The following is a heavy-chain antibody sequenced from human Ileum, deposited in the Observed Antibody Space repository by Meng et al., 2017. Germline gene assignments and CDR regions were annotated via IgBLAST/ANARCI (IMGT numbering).Heavy chain of an antibody. Sequence: ASVKVSCKASGYTFTSYDINWVRQATGQGLEWMGWMNPNSGNTGYAQKFQGRVTMTRNTSISTAYMELSSLRSEDTAVYYCARRIAASGTTLGYWGQGTLVTLYS. CDR1: GYTFTSYD. V-gene: IGHV1-8*01. CDR3: ARRIAASGTTLGY. CDR2: MNPNSGNT. J-gene: IGHJ4*02. D-gene: IGHD6-13*01.